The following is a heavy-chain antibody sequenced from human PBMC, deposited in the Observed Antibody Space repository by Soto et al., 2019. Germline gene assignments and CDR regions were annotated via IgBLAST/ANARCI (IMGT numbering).Heavy chain of an antibody. CDR2: IIPILGIA. Sequence: QVQLVQSGAEVKKPGSSVKVSCKASGGTFSSYTISWVRQAPGQGLEWMGRIIPILGIANYAQKFQGRVTITADKSTSTAYVELSSLRSEDTAVYYCARDGDGDYGVEYWGQGTLVTVSS. CDR1: GGTFSSYT. CDR3: ARDGDGDYGVEY. D-gene: IGHD4-17*01. V-gene: IGHV1-69*08. J-gene: IGHJ4*02.